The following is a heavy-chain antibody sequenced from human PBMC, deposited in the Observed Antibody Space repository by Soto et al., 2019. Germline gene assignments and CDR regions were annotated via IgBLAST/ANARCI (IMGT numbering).Heavy chain of an antibody. Sequence: QVQLVESGGGVVQPGRSLRLSCAASGFTFSSYNMHWVRQAPGKGLEWVAFISFDGNNKYYADSVKDRFTVSRDNSKNXLYVQMNGLRTEDTALYYCGRDRRFGNGYSLGFDYWGQGTLVTVSS. CDR1: GFTFSSYN. CDR3: GRDRRFGNGYSLGFDY. CDR2: ISFDGNNK. D-gene: IGHD3-16*01. J-gene: IGHJ4*02. V-gene: IGHV3-30-3*01.